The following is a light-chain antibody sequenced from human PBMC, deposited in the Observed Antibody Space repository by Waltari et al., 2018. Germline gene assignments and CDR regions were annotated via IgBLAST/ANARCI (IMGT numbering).Light chain of an antibody. J-gene: IGKJ2*01. CDR3: QQYNNWPYT. CDR1: QSVSSN. V-gene: IGKV3-15*01. Sequence: EIVMTQSPATLSVSQGERATLPCRASQSVSSNLAWYQQKPGQAPRLLIYGASTRATGLPARFSGSGSGTEFTLTISSMQSEDFAVYSCQQYNNWPYTFGQGTKLEIK. CDR2: GAS.